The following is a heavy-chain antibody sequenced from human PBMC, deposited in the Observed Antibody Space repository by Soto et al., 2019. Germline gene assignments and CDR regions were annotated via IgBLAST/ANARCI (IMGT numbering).Heavy chain of an antibody. D-gene: IGHD6-13*01. CDR3: ARAPYIRSTQYWYYNYGMDV. CDR2: INQDGSEK. J-gene: IGHJ6*02. V-gene: IGHV3-7*03. CDR1: GFTFSSHW. Sequence: EAQLVESGGGLVQPGGSLRLSCAASGFTFSSHWMSWVRQAPGKGLEWVANINQDGSEKYYVDSVKGRFTISRDNAKNSLYLQMNSLRAEDTAVYYCARAPYIRSTQYWYYNYGMDVWGQGTTVTVSS.